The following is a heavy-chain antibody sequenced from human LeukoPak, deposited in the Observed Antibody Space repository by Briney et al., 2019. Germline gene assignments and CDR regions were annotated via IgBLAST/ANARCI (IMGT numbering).Heavy chain of an antibody. CDR3: ARSKSHSYYGMDV. D-gene: IGHD4-11*01. CDR2: ISSSSSYI. CDR1: GFTFSSYS. V-gene: IGHV3-21*01. Sequence: GGSLRLSCAASGFTFSSYSMTWVRQAPGKGLEWVSSISSSSSYIYYADSVKGRFTISRDNAKNSLYLQMNSLRAEDTAVYYCARSKSHSYYGMDVWGQGTTVTVSS. J-gene: IGHJ6*02.